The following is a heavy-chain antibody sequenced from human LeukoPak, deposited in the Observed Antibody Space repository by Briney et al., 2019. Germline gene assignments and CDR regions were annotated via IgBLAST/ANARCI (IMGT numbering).Heavy chain of an antibody. CDR2: ISYDGSNK. V-gene: IGHV3-30*04. CDR1: GFTFSSYA. Sequence: QPGGSLRLSCAASGFTFSSYAMHWVRQAPGKGLEWVAVISYDGSNKYYADSVKGRFTISRDNAKNSLYLQMNSLRAEDTAVYYCARKGGYGGIDYWGQGTLVTVSS. D-gene: IGHD5-12*01. CDR3: ARKGGYGGIDY. J-gene: IGHJ4*02.